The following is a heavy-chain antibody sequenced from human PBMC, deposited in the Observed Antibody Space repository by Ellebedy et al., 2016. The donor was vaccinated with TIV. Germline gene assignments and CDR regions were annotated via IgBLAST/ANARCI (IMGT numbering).Heavy chain of an antibody. CDR2: IYSGGNT. D-gene: IGHD2-15*01. J-gene: IGHJ4*02. CDR1: GFTVSGIY. Sequence: PGGSLRLSCAASGFTVSGIYMSWVRQAPGKEPECVSVIYSGGNTYYADSVKGRFTISRDISSNTVYLQMNSLRAEDTAVSYCAKDRGYDGGRAIFDSWGQGTLVTVSS. V-gene: IGHV3-53*01. CDR3: AKDRGYDGGRAIFDS.